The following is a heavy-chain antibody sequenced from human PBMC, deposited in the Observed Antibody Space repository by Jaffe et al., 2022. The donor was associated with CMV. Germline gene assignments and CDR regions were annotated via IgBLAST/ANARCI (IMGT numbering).Heavy chain of an antibody. Sequence: QVTLRESGPALVKPTQTLTLTCTFSGFSLSTSGMCVSWIRQPPGKALEWLARIDWDDDKYYSTSLKTRLTISKDTSKNQVVLTMTNMDPVDTATYYCARILEIAARSHYYYYMDVWGKGTTVTVSS. CDR2: IDWDDDK. V-gene: IGHV2-70*15. CDR3: ARILEIAARSHYYYYMDV. D-gene: IGHD6-6*01. J-gene: IGHJ6*03. CDR1: GFSLSTSGMC.